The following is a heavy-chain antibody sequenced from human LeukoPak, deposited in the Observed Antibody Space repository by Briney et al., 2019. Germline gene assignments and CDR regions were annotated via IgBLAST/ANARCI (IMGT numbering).Heavy chain of an antibody. D-gene: IGHD3-10*01. CDR2: INHSGST. J-gene: IGHJ6*02. V-gene: IGHV4-34*01. CDR3: ARMYYYGSGSYYKSPADV. CDR1: GGSFSGYY. Sequence: SETLSLTCAVYGGSFSGYYWSWIRQPPGKGLEWIGEINHSGSTNYNPSLKSRVTISVDTSKNQFSLKLSSVTAADTAVYYCARMYYYGSGSYYKSPADVWGQGTTVTVSS.